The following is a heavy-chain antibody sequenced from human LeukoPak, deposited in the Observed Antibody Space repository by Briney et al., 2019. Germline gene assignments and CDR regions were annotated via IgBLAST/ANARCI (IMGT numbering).Heavy chain of an antibody. CDR1: GFTFSSYS. J-gene: IGHJ4*02. V-gene: IGHV3-21*01. CDR3: ARDSENRDYGDPSFDY. CDR2: ISSSSSYI. D-gene: IGHD4-17*01. Sequence: PGGSRRLSCAASGFTFSSYSMNWVRQAPGEGLEWVSSISSSSSYIYYADSVKGRFTISRDNAKNSLYLQMNSLRAEDTAVYYCARDSENRDYGDPSFDYWGQGTLVTVSS.